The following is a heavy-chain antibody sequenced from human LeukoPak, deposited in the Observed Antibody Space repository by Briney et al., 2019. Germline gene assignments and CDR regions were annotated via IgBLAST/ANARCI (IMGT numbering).Heavy chain of an antibody. CDR1: GYTFTGYY. D-gene: IGHD6-6*01. V-gene: IGHV1-2*02. CDR3: ARDFGIAARYYYYGMDV. J-gene: IGHJ6*02. Sequence: ASAKVSCKASGYTFTGYYMHWVRQAPGQGLEWMGWINPNSGGTNYAQKFQGRVTMTRDTSISTAYMELSRLRSDDTAVYYCARDFGIAARYYYYGMDVWGQGTTVTVSS. CDR2: INPNSGGT.